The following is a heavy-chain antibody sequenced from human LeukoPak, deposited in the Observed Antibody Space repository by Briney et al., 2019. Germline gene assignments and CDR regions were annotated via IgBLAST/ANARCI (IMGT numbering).Heavy chain of an antibody. CDR3: ASDVGAPRNYFDY. D-gene: IGHD6-6*01. Sequence: ASVKVSCKASGYNFTGYYMHWVRQAPGQGLEWMGWINPNSGGTNYAQKFQGRVTMTRDTSISTAYMELSGLRSDDTAVYYCASDVGAPRNYFDYWGQRTLVTVSS. CDR1: GYNFTGYY. J-gene: IGHJ4*02. CDR2: INPNSGGT. V-gene: IGHV1-2*02.